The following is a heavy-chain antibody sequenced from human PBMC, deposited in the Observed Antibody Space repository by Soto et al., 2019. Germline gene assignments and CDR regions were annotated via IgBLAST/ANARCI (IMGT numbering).Heavy chain of an antibody. J-gene: IGHJ6*02. D-gene: IGHD3-10*01. CDR3: ARTADYYGSGSYYPYGMDV. CDR2: ISYDGSNK. V-gene: IGHV3-30-3*01. CDR1: GFTFSSYA. Sequence: GGSLRLSCAASGFTFSSYAMHWVRQAPGKGLEWVAVISYDGSNKYYADSVKGRFTISRDNSKKTLYLQMNSLRAEDTAVYYCARTADYYGSGSYYPYGMDVWGQGTTVTVSS.